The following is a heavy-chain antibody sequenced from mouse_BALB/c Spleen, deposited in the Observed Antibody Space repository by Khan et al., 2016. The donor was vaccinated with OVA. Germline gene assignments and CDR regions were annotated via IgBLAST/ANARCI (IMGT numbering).Heavy chain of an antibody. CDR2: ISSGGSYS. CDR3: SRTSYYGIPWFTY. J-gene: IGHJ3*01. V-gene: IGHV5-9*02. CDR1: GFAFISYD. Sequence: EVELVESGGGLVKPGGSLKLSCAASGFAFISYDMSWVRQTPERRLEWVATISSGGSYSYYPDSVKGRFTISRDNDRKTLYLQMSSLRSEDTASDYCSRTSYYGIPWFTYWGQGTLVTVSA. D-gene: IGHD2-10*01.